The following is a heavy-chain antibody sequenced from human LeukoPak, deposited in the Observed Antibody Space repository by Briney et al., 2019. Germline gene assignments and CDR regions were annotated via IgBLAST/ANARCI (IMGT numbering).Heavy chain of an antibody. V-gene: IGHV3-30*02. CDR2: IRYDGSNK. J-gene: IGHJ4*02. D-gene: IGHD3-10*01. Sequence: GGSLRLSCAASGFTFSSYGMHWVRQAPGKGLEWVAFIRYDGSNKYYADSVKGRFTISRDNSKNTLYLQMNSLRAEDTAVYYCAKLYKYLGYHYGSGSYIEDYWGQGTLVTVSS. CDR3: AKLYKYLGYHYGSGSYIEDY. CDR1: GFTFSSYG.